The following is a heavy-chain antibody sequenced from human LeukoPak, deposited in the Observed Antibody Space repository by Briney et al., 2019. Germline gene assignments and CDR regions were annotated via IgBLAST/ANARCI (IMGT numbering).Heavy chain of an antibody. CDR1: GYTFTDYY. J-gene: IGHJ4*02. Sequence: GASVKVSCKASGYTFTDYYIHWVRQAPGQGLEWMGCIKPNSGGTKYAQTFQGRVTMTGDTSINTAYMELSRLTYDDTAVYYCAGLXRYNWNEPLDYWGQGTLVTVSS. V-gene: IGHV1-2*02. CDR3: AGLXRYNWNEPLDY. CDR2: IKPNSGGT. D-gene: IGHD1-20*01.